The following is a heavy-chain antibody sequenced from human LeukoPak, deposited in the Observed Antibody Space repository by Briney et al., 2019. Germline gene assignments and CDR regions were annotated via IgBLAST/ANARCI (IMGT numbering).Heavy chain of an antibody. CDR1: GYTFTGYY. CDR2: INPSSGGT. CDR3: ARDVGEYCSSVSRYASDY. J-gene: IGHJ4*02. Sequence: GASVKVSCKASGYTFTGYYMHWVRQAPGQGLEWMGWINPSSGGTNYAQKFQGRVTMTRDTSISTAYMELSRLRSDDTAIYYCARDVGEYCSSVSRYASDYWGQGTLVTVSS. D-gene: IGHD2-2*01. V-gene: IGHV1-2*02.